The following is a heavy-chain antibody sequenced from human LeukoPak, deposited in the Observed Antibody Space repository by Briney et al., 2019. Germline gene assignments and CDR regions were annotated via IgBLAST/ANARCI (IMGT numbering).Heavy chain of an antibody. CDR1: GFMFSTYA. J-gene: IGHJ4*02. V-gene: IGHV3-23*01. CDR3: VKEGASGTYYYLDY. Sequence: GGSLRLSCAASGFMFSTYAMSWVRQAPGKGLKWVSAISGSGGSTYYADSMKGRFTISRDNSKNTLYLQMNSLRADDTAVYYCVKEGASGTYYYLDYWGQGTLVTVSS. CDR2: ISGSGGST. D-gene: IGHD3-10*01.